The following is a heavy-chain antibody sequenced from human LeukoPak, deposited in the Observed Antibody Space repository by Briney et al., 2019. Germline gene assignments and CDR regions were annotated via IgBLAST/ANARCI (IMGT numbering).Heavy chain of an antibody. V-gene: IGHV3-30*02. D-gene: IGHD3-22*01. J-gene: IGHJ5*02. CDR2: IRYDGSNK. CDR3: ARDLYPYYYDSSGYQNWFDP. Sequence: GGSLRLSCAASAFTFSSYGMHWVHQAPGKGLEWVAFIRYDGSNKYYADSVKGRFTISRDNSRNTLYLQMNSLRAEDTAVYYCARDLYPYYYDSSGYQNWFDPWGQGTLVTVSS. CDR1: AFTFSSYG.